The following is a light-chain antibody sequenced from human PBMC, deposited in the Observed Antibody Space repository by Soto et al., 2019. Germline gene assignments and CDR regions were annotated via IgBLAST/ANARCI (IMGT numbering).Light chain of an antibody. CDR3: QKYNSVPVW. Sequence: DIQMTQSPSSLSASVGDRVTITCRACQGISNYLAWYQQKPGKVPKLLIYAASTLQSGVPSRFSGSGSGTDFTLTISSLQPEDVATYYCQKYNSVPVWFGQGTKVEIK. J-gene: IGKJ1*01. CDR1: QGISNY. V-gene: IGKV1-27*01. CDR2: AAS.